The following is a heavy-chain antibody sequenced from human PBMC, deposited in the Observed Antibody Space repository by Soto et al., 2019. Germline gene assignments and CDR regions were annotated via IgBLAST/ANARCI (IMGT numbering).Heavy chain of an antibody. CDR2: INHSGST. CDR3: ARRKDYYYGMDV. J-gene: IGHJ6*02. V-gene: IGHV4-34*01. CDR1: GGSFSGYY. Sequence: SETLSLTCAVYGGSFSGYYWSWIRQPPGKGLEWIGEINHSGSTNYNPSLKSRVTISVDTSKNQFSLKLSSVTAADTAVYYCARRKDYYYGMDVWGQGTKVTVSS.